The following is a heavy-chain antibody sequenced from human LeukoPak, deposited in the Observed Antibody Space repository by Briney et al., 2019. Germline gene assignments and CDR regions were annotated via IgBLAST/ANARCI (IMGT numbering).Heavy chain of an antibody. V-gene: IGHV3-43D*03. CDR1: GFTFDDYA. Sequence: PGGSLRPSCAASGFTFDDYAMHWVRQAPGKGLEWVSVISWDGGYTYYAVSVKGRFTISRDNSKNSLYLQMNSLRTEDTALYYCAKDDRAVAGTGYFDYWGQGTLVTVSS. D-gene: IGHD6-19*01. CDR2: ISWDGGYT. J-gene: IGHJ4*02. CDR3: AKDDRAVAGTGYFDY.